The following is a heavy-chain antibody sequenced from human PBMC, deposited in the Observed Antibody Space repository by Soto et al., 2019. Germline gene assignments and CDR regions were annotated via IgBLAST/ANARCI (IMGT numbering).Heavy chain of an antibody. D-gene: IGHD3-22*01. J-gene: IGHJ4*02. CDR2: IYYSGST. Sequence: SETLSLTCTVSGGSISSSSYYWGWLRQPPGKGLEWIGSIYYSGSTYYNPSLKSRVTISVDTSKNQFSLKLSSVTAADTAVYYCSRLRLGLYYYDSSGYAYYWGQGNLVTVSS. V-gene: IGHV4-39*01. CDR3: SRLRLGLYYYDSSGYAYY. CDR1: GGSISSSSYY.